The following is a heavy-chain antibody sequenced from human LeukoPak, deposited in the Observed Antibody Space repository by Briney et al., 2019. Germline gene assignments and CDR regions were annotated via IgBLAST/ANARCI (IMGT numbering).Heavy chain of an antibody. CDR2: ISSSSSTI. J-gene: IGHJ3*02. CDR3: ARGSSPKPSYSYDSGVTGAFDI. Sequence: GGSLRLSCAASGFTFSSYSMNWVRQAPGKGLEWVSYISSSSSTIYYADSVKGRFTISRDNAKNSLYLQMNSLRVEDTAVYYCARGSSPKPSYSYDSGVTGAFDIWGHGTVVTVSS. V-gene: IGHV3-48*01. CDR1: GFTFSSYS. D-gene: IGHD3-22*01.